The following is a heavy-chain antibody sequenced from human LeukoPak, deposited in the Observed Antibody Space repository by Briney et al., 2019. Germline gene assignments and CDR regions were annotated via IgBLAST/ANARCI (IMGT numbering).Heavy chain of an antibody. CDR1: GGSISSGGNY. CDR2: IYYVGNT. J-gene: IGHJ4*02. D-gene: IGHD3-16*02. CDR3: ARVEVIGSTRYFDY. V-gene: IGHV4-31*03. Sequence: PSQTLSLTCTVSGGSISSGGNYWSWLRQLPGKGLEWIGYIYYVGNTNYNPPLKSRLSMSVDTSKNQFSLRLTSVTAADTAVYYCARVEVIGSTRYFDYWGQGAMVSVSS.